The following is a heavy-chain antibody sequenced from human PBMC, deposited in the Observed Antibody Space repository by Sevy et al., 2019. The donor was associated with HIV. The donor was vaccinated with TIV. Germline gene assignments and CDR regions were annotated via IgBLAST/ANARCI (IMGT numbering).Heavy chain of an antibody. CDR2: IYYNGHI. CDR1: GGSITSLY. D-gene: IGHD1-26*01. J-gene: IGHJ4*02. CDR3: AGENAWGRGYS. V-gene: IGHV4-59*08. Sequence: SETLSLTCTVSGGSITSLYWNWIRQPPGKGLEWIANIYYNGHINYNPSLKSRVTLSLDTYKNQISLRLSSVTAADTAMYYCAGENAWGRGYSWGQGTLVTVSS.